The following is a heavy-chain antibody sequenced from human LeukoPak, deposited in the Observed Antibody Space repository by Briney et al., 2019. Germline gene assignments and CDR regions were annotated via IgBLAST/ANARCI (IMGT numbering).Heavy chain of an antibody. J-gene: IGHJ5*02. CDR2: IYYSGST. V-gene: IGHV4-59*01. Sequence: SETLSLTCTVSGGSISSYYWSWIRQPPGKGLEWIGYIYYSGSTNYNPSLKSRVTISVDTSKNQFSLKLSSVTAADTAVYYCARSTGSRAAANGRFDPWGQGTLVTVSS. CDR1: GGSISSYY. D-gene: IGHD6-13*01. CDR3: ARSTGSRAAANGRFDP.